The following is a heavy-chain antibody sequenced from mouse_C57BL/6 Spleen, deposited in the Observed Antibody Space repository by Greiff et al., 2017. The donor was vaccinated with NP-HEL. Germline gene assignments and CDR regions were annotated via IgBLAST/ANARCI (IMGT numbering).Heavy chain of an antibody. CDR1: GYAFSSYW. Sequence: QVQLQQSGAELVKPGASVKISCKASGYAFSSYWMNWVKQRPGKGLEWIGQIYPGDGDTNYNGKFKGKATLTADKSSSTAYMQLSSLTSEDSAVYFCAREGTMTTVFDYWGQGTTLTVSS. V-gene: IGHV1-80*01. CDR2: IYPGDGDT. CDR3: AREGTMTTVFDY. J-gene: IGHJ2*01. D-gene: IGHD1-1*01.